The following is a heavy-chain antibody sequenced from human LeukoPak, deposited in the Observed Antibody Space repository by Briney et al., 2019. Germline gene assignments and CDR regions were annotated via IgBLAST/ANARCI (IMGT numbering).Heavy chain of an antibody. J-gene: IGHJ4*02. CDR3: ARDISSGWLTFDY. Sequence: GGSLRLSCAASGFTVSSNYMSWVRQAPGKGLEWVSVIYGGGSTYYADSVKGRFTISRDNSKNTLYLQMNSLRAEDTAVYYCARDISSGWLTFDYWGQGTLVTVSS. D-gene: IGHD6-19*01. V-gene: IGHV3-66*01. CDR2: IYGGGST. CDR1: GFTVSSNY.